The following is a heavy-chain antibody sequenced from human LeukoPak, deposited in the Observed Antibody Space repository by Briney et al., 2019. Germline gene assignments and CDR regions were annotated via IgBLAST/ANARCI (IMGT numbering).Heavy chain of an antibody. Sequence: GRSLRPSCAASAFTFSSHSMTWVRQAPGKGLEWVSSMSSGSRYIDYADSVRGSFTISRDNAKNSLYLLMNSLRAEDTAVYYCARDRPTGASRLFVVQWGQGTLVTVSS. CDR1: AFTFSSHS. CDR2: MSSGSRYI. J-gene: IGHJ4*02. D-gene: IGHD3-3*01. CDR3: ARDRPTGASRLFVVQ. V-gene: IGHV3-21*01.